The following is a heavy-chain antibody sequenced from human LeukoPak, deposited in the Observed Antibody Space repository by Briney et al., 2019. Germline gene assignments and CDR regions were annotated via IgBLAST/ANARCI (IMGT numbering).Heavy chain of an antibody. D-gene: IGHD2-21*01. CDR3: ARDIRNWFDP. J-gene: IGHJ5*02. Sequence: SQTLSLTFAISGDSVSINSAAWNWLRQSPARGLEWLGRTYYRSKCYNDYAVSVKSRITINPDTSKNQFSLQLNSVTPEDTAVYYCARDIRNWFDPWGQGTLVTVSS. CDR1: GDSVSINSAA. V-gene: IGHV6-1*01. CDR2: TYYRSKCYN.